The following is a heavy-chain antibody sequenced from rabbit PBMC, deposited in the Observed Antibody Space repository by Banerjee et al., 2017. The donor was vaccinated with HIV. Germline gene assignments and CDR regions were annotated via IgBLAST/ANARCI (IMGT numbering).Heavy chain of an antibody. J-gene: IGHJ6*01. CDR2: ITYGGSA. CDR3: VRHNSGLTL. Sequence: EQLVEYGGDLVQPEGSLTLTCKASGLDFSSYGVSWVRQAPGKGLEWIGYITYGGSALYASWAKGRFTISRTSTTVDLKMTSLTAADTATYFCVRHNSGLTLWGQGTLVTVS. D-gene: IGHD4-1*01. CDR1: GLDFSSYG. V-gene: IGHV1S21*01.